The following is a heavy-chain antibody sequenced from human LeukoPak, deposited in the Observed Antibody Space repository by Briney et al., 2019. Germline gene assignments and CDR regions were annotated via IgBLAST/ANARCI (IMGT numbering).Heavy chain of an antibody. D-gene: IGHD3-10*01. CDR3: AKSSSGSSYNVLDY. CDR2: FSGSGGST. J-gene: IGHJ4*02. CDR1: GLTFSSYA. V-gene: IGHV3-23*01. Sequence: GGSLRLSCAASGLTFSSYAMSWVRQAPGEGLEWVSAFSGSGGSTYYADSVKGRFTISRDDSKNTLYLQMNSLRAEDTAVYYCAKSSSGSSYNVLDYWGQGTLVTVSS.